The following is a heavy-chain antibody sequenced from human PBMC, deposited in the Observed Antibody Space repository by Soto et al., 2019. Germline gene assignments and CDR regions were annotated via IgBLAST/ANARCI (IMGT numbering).Heavy chain of an antibody. D-gene: IGHD5-18*01. Sequence: PGGSLRLSCAASGFTFSSYAMHWVRQAPGKGLEWVAVISYDGSNKYYADSVKGRFTISRDNSKNTLYLQMNSLRAEDTAVYYCARGSSYGSYYYYGMDVWGQGTKVTVSS. CDR2: ISYDGSNK. CDR1: GFTFSSYA. CDR3: ARGSSYGSYYYYGMDV. J-gene: IGHJ6*02. V-gene: IGHV3-30-3*01.